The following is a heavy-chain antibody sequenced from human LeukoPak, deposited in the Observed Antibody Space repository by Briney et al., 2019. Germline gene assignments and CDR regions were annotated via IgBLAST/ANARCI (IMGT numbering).Heavy chain of an antibody. CDR3: AKEGLAAEDY. V-gene: IGHV3-9*01. CDR2: ISWNSGSI. J-gene: IGHJ4*02. Sequence: PGGSLRLSCAASGFTFDDYAMHWVRQAPGKGLEWVSGISWNSGSIGYADSVKGRFTISRDNAKNSLYLQMNSLRAEDTALYYCAKEGLAAEDYWGQGTLVTVSS. CDR1: GFTFDDYA. D-gene: IGHD6-13*01.